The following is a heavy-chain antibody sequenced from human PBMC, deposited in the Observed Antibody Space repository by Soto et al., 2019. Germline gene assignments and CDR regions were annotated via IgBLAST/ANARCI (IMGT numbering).Heavy chain of an antibody. CDR3: ARDVGPGDY. CDR1: GYTFTSYA. CDR2: INAGNGIT. J-gene: IGHJ4*02. Sequence: QVQLVQSGAEEKKPGASVKVSCKASGYTFTSYAMHWVRQAPGQRLEWMGWINAGNGITKYSQKFQGKVTITGDTAASTAYMELSSLRSEDTAVYYCARDVGPGDYWGQGTLVTVSS. V-gene: IGHV1-3*05.